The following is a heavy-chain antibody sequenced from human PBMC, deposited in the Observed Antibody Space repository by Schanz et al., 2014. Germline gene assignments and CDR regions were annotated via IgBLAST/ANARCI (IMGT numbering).Heavy chain of an antibody. D-gene: IGHD5-18*01. CDR1: GFSFSTYA. V-gene: IGHV3-30*04. J-gene: IGHJ3*02. Sequence: QVQLVESGGGVVQPGRSLRLSCAASGFSFSTYAMHWVRQAPGKGLEWVAVILYDGSKTYYADSVKGRFTISRDNSKNTXSLQMNSLRAEDTAVYYCAREEGYGYGPGAFDIWGQGTMVTVTS. CDR2: ILYDGSKT. CDR3: AREEGYGYGPGAFDI.